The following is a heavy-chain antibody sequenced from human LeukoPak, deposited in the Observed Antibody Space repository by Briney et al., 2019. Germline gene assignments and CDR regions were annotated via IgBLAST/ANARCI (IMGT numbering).Heavy chain of an antibody. D-gene: IGHD6-6*01. CDR2: INPSGGST. V-gene: IGHV1-46*01. CDR3: ARASPHAAEYFQH. CDR1: GYTFTSYY. Sequence: GASVKVSCKASGYTFTSYYMHWVRRAPGQGLEWMGIINPSGGSTGYAQKFQGRVTMTRDTSTSTVYMEVSSLRSEDTAVYYCARASPHAAEYFQHWGQGTLVTVSS. J-gene: IGHJ1*01.